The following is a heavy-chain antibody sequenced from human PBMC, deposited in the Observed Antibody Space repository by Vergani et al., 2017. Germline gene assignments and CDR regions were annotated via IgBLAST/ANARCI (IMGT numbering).Heavy chain of an antibody. J-gene: IGHJ3*02. D-gene: IGHD1-26*01. Sequence: QVLESGGGVVQPGRSLRLSCAGSGFPFSGYGMHWVRQAPGKGLEWVAMITYEGSNVECADSVNGRFTVSRDNSKNTVYLEMNSLRAGDTAVYYCARRIVGVDVFYDAIDIWGQGTKVTVSS. CDR3: ARRIVGVDVFYDAIDI. V-gene: IGHV3-30*03. CDR1: GFPFSGYG. CDR2: ITYEGSNV.